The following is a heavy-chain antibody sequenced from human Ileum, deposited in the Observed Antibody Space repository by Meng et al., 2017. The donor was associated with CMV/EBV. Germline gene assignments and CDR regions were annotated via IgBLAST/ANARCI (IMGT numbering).Heavy chain of an antibody. V-gene: IGHV3-64*02. Sequence: GESLKISCAASGFTFSTYAMHWVRQAPGKGLEYVSAINSNGGSTYYADSVKGRFTISRDNSKNTLYLQMGSLRAEDMAVYYCASWNGYNNEYWGQGTLVTCAS. CDR2: INSNGGST. CDR1: GFTFSTYA. J-gene: IGHJ4*02. CDR3: ASWNGYNNEY. D-gene: IGHD3-3*01.